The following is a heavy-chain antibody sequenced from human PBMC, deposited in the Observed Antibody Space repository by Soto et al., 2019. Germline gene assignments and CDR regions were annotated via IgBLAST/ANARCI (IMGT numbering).Heavy chain of an antibody. V-gene: IGHV3-23*01. Sequence: PGGSLRLSCAASGFTCSSYAMSWFRQAPGKGLEWVSAISGSGGSTYYADSVKGRFTISRDNSKNTLYLQMNSLRAEDTAVYYCAKVVLRFLEWLPNDAFDIWGQGTMVTVSS. J-gene: IGHJ3*02. CDR3: AKVVLRFLEWLPNDAFDI. CDR1: GFTCSSYA. CDR2: ISGSGGST. D-gene: IGHD3-3*01.